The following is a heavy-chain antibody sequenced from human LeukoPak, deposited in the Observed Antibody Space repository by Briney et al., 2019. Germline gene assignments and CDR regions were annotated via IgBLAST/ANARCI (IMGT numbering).Heavy chain of an antibody. CDR2: ISYDGDNK. CDR3: AKWDSSGWYESNWFDP. Sequence: GGSLRLSCAASGFTFNSYSMHWVRQAPGKGLEWVAVISYDGDNKYYADSVKGRFTISRDNSKNTLYLQMNSLRAEDTAMYYCAKWDSSGWYESNWFDPWGQGTLVTVSS. J-gene: IGHJ5*02. D-gene: IGHD6-19*01. CDR1: GFTFNSYS. V-gene: IGHV3-30-3*02.